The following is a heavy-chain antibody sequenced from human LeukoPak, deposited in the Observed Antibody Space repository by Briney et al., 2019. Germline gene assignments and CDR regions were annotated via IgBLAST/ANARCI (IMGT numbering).Heavy chain of an antibody. Sequence: GGSLRLSCAASGFTFSSYNMNWIRQAPGKGLEWVSYINSSTTYKYYAGSEKRLFTISRDTDKHSLYLQINRMSAEDTAVYYCARDEHRIGGGFDYWGQGALVTVSS. J-gene: IGHJ4*02. D-gene: IGHD1/OR15-1a*01. V-gene: IGHV3-21*01. CDR3: ARDEHRIGGGFDY. CDR2: INSSTTYK. CDR1: GFTFSSYN.